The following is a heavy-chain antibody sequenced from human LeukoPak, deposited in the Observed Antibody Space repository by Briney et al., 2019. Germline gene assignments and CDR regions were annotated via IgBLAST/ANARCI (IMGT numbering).Heavy chain of an antibody. J-gene: IGHJ4*02. CDR2: INPSGGST. D-gene: IGHD1-1*01. CDR3: ARGTTDDY. CDR1: GYTFTGYY. Sequence: ASVKVSCKASGYTFTGYYIDWVRQAPGQGLEWMGVINPSGGSTRYAQKFQGRVTMTGDPSTRTVYMELSSLTSDDTAVYYCARGTTDDYWGQGTPVTVSS. V-gene: IGHV1-46*01.